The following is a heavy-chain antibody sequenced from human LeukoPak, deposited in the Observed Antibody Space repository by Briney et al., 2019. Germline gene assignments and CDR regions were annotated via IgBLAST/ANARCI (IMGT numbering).Heavy chain of an antibody. J-gene: IGHJ5*02. CDR1: GGTFSSYA. CDR3: ARDRTTVTTTNWFDP. Sequence: SAKVSCKASGGTFSSYAISWLRQAPGQGLEWMGGIIPIFGTANYAQKFQGRVTITADESTSTAYMELSSLRSEDTAVYYCARDRTTVTTTNWFDPWGQGTLVTVSS. D-gene: IGHD4-17*01. CDR2: IIPIFGTA. V-gene: IGHV1-69*01.